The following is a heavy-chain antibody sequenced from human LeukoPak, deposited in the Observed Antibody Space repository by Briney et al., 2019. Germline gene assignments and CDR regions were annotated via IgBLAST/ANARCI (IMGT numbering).Heavy chain of an antibody. CDR1: GFTFSSYS. Sequence: PGGSLRLSCAASGFTFSSYSLNWVRQAPGKGLEWVASISSSSSYIYYADSVKGRFTISRDNAKNSLFLQMNSLRVEDTAVYYCARDFHRRLYDSSAYYPYWGQGTLVTVSS. V-gene: IGHV3-21*01. CDR2: ISSSSSYI. CDR3: ARDFHRRLYDSSAYYPY. D-gene: IGHD3-22*01. J-gene: IGHJ4*02.